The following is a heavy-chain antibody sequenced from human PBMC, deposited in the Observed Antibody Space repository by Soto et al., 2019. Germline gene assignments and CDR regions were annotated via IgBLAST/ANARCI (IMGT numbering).Heavy chain of an antibody. J-gene: IGHJ3*02. CDR2: ISGSGGST. D-gene: IGHD2-15*01. CDR1: GFTFSSYG. CDR3: AKDGRRGYCSGGSCYADAFDI. V-gene: IGHV3-23*01. Sequence: WGSLRLSCAASGFTFSSYGMSWVCQAPGKGLEWVSAISGSGGSTYYADSVKGRFTISRDNSKNTLYLQMNSLRAEDTAVYYCAKDGRRGYCSGGSCYADAFDIWGQGTMVTVS.